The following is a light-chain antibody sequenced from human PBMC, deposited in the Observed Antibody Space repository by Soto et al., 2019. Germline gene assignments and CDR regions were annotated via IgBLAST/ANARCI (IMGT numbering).Light chain of an antibody. CDR2: EVS. J-gene: IGLJ3*02. CDR1: SSDVGGYNY. V-gene: IGLV2-8*01. CDR3: NSYAGSNNGV. Sequence: QSALTQPASVSGSPGQSITISCTGTSSDVGGYNYVSWYQQHPGKAPKLMIYEVSKRPSGVPDRFSGSQSGNTASLTVSGLQAEDEADYYCNSYAGSNNGVFGGGTKLTVL.